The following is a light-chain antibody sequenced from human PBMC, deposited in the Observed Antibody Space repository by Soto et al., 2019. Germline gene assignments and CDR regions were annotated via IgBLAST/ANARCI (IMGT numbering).Light chain of an antibody. J-gene: IGLJ3*02. CDR2: SNN. V-gene: IGLV1-44*01. CDR3: AAWDDSLNGGV. CDR1: SSNIGSNI. Sequence: QLVLTQPPSASGTPGQRVTISCSGSSSNIGSNIVNWYQQFPGTAPKLLIYSNNQRPSGVPDRFSGSKSGTSASLAISGLQSEDEADYYCAAWDDSLNGGVFGGGTKLTVL.